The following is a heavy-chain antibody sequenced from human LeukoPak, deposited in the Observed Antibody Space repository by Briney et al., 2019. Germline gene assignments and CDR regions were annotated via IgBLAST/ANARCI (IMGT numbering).Heavy chain of an antibody. Sequence: GGSLRLSCAASGFTFSSYWTSWVRQAPGKGLEWVANIKQDGSEKYYVDSVKGRFTISRDNAKNSLYLQMNSLRAEDTAVYYCARVPGYYDFWSGYYTSYYYYYMDVWGKGTTVTVSS. V-gene: IGHV3-7*01. D-gene: IGHD3-3*01. CDR1: GFTFSSYW. J-gene: IGHJ6*03. CDR2: IKQDGSEK. CDR3: ARVPGYYDFWSGYYTSYYYYYMDV.